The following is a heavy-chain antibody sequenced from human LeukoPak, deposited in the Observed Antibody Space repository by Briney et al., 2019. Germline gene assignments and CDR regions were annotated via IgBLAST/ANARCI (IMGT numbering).Heavy chain of an antibody. CDR1: GFTFSSYG. CDR2: ISYDGSNK. J-gene: IGHJ4*02. Sequence: GGSLRLSCAASGFTFSSYGMHWVRQAPGKGLEWVAVISYDGSNKYYADSVKGRFTISRDNSKNTLYLQMNSLRAEDTAVYYCARDQVWESGYDIDYWGQGTLVTVSS. V-gene: IGHV3-30*03. D-gene: IGHD5-12*01. CDR3: ARDQVWESGYDIDY.